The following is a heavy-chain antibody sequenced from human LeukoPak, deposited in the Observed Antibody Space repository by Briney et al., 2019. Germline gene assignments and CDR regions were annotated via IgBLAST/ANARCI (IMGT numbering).Heavy chain of an antibody. J-gene: IGHJ4*02. CDR3: ARVVDVEYSGSYYLDY. CDR2: IIPIFGTA. V-gene: IGHV1-69*13. D-gene: IGHD1-26*01. CDR1: GGTFSGYA. Sequence: SVKVSCKASGGTFSGYAISWVRQAPGQGLEWMGGIIPIFGTANYAQKFQGRVTITADESTSTAYMELSSLRSEDTAVYYCARVVDVEYSGSYYLDYWGQGTLVTVSS.